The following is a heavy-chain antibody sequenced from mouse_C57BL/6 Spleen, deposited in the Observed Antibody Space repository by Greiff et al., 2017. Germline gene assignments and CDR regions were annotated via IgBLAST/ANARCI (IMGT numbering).Heavy chain of an antibody. CDR2: IDPSDSYT. V-gene: IGHV1-50*01. J-gene: IGHJ1*03. CDR1: GYTFTSYW. Sequence: QVQLQQPGAELVKPGASVKLSCKASGYTFTSYWMQWVKQRPGQGLEWIGEIDPSDSYTNYNQKFKGKATLTVDTSSSTAYMQLSSLTSEDSAVYYCALYYDNYGYFDVWGTGTTVTVSS. CDR3: ALYYDNYGYFDV. D-gene: IGHD2-4*01.